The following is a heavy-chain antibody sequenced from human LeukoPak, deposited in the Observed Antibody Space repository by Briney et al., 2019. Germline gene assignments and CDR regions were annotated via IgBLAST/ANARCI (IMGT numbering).Heavy chain of an antibody. CDR3: AKALLSSGYYYYYYGMDV. CDR1: GFTFSSYG. Sequence: PGGSLRLSCAASGFTFSSYGMHWVRQAPGKGLEWVPAISGSGGSTYYADSVKGRFTISRDNSKNTLYLQMNSLRAEDTAVYYCAKALLSSGYYYYYYGMDVWGQGTTVTVSS. D-gene: IGHD3-22*01. V-gene: IGHV3-23*01. CDR2: ISGSGGST. J-gene: IGHJ6*02.